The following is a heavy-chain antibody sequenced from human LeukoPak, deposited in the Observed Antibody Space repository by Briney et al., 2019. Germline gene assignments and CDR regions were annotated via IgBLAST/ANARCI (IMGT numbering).Heavy chain of an antibody. CDR2: INPNSGGT. V-gene: IGHV1-2*02. J-gene: IGHJ4*02. CDR3: ARDGGAVAGYEY. Sequence: ASVKVSCKASGYTFTGYYMHWVRQAPGQGLEWMGWINPNSGGTNYAQKFQGRVTMTRDTSISTVYMELSRLRSDDTAVYYCARDGGAVAGYEYWGQGTLVTVSS. D-gene: IGHD6-19*01. CDR1: GYTFTGYY.